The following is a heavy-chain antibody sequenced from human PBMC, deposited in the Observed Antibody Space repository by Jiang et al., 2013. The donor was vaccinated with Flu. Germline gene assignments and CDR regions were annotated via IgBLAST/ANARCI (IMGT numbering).Heavy chain of an antibody. Sequence: GSLRLSCAASGFTFSDHYMDWVRQAPGKGLEWVGRIRKKVNSYTTEYAASVKGRFTISRDDSKNSLYLQMNSLKTEDTAVYYCARVDGGDTVDYWGQGTLVTVSS. CDR1: GFTFSDHY. CDR3: ARVDGGDTVDY. J-gene: IGHJ4*02. CDR2: IRKKVNSYTT. V-gene: IGHV3-72*01. D-gene: IGHD2-21*02.